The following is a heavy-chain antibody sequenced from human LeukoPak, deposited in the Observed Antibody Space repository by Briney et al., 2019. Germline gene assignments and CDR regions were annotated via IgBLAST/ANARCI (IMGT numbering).Heavy chain of an antibody. V-gene: IGHV3-21*01. CDR3: ASYCSSTSCYTDY. Sequence: GGSLRLSCAASGFTFSSYSMNWVRQAPGKGLEWVSSISSSSSYIYYADSVKGRFTISRDNAKNSLYLQMNSLRAEDTAVYYCASYCSSTSCYTDYWGQGTLVTVSS. CDR1: GFTFSSYS. CDR2: ISSSSSYI. J-gene: IGHJ4*02. D-gene: IGHD2-2*02.